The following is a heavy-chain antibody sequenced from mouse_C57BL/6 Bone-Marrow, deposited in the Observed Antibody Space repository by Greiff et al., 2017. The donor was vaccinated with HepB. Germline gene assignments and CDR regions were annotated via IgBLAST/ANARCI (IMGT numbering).Heavy chain of an antibody. CDR1: GFNIKNTY. V-gene: IGHV14-3*01. CDR2: IDPANGNT. D-gene: IGHD1-1*01. J-gene: IGHJ2*01. CDR3: ALAITTVVAPGYFDY. Sequence: EVNLVESVAELVRPGASVKLSCTASGFNIKNTYMHWVKQRPEQGLEWIGRIDPANGNTKYAPKFQGKATITADTSSNTAYLQLSSLTSEDTAIYYCALAITTVVAPGYFDYWGQGTTLTVSS.